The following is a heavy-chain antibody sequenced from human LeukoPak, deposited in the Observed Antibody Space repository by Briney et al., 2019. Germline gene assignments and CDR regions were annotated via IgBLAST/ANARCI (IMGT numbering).Heavy chain of an antibody. Sequence: GGSLSLSCAGSGFTFSGNSMNWVRQAPGEGLEWVSDISGSGGSTYYADSVKGRFTISRDNSKNTLYLQMNSLRAEDTAVYYCASTPLETSTSAFDIWGQGTMVTVSS. V-gene: IGHV3-23*01. CDR3: ASTPLETSTSAFDI. CDR1: GFTFSGNS. D-gene: IGHD1-1*01. CDR2: ISGSGGST. J-gene: IGHJ3*02.